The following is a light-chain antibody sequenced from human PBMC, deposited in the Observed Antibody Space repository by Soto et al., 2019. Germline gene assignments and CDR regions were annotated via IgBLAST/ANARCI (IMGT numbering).Light chain of an antibody. CDR2: AVS. CDR3: CAYAGSTAVDG. Sequence: QSVLTHARSVSGCRGQTVTIPCTGSSSDIGAYIFVSWYQQFAGQAPKLLIFAVSKRPAGVPARFSAAKSGNTASLTISGLEAEDEADYYCCAYAGSTAVDGFGTGTQVTVL. J-gene: IGLJ1*01. CDR1: SSDIGAYIF. V-gene: IGLV2-11*01.